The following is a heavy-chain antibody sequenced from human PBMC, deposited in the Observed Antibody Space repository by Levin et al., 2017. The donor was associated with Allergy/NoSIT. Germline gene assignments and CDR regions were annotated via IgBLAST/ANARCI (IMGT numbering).Heavy chain of an antibody. CDR3: ARGGCDRTSCLDH. J-gene: IGHJ4*02. Sequence: PGESLKISCTASAFTFRNYYMHWVRQAPGMGLVWVSNILNDGTTNYADSVKGRFTISRDNAKNTLYLQMNSLGEEDTAVYFCARGGCDRTSCLDHWGQGILVTVSS. V-gene: IGHV3-74*01. CDR2: ILNDGTT. CDR1: AFTFRNYY. D-gene: IGHD2-2*01.